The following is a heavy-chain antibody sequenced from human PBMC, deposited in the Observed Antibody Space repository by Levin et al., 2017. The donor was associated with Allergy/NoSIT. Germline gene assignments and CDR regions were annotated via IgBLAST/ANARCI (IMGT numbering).Heavy chain of an antibody. D-gene: IGHD6-13*01. CDR2: IYYSGST. CDR1: GGSISSSSYY. CDR3: ARYPSYSSSWFSGGNYDYYYMDV. V-gene: IGHV4-39*01. Sequence: KASETLSLTCTVSGGSISSSSYYWGWIRQPPGKGLEWIGSIYYSGSTYYNPSLKSRVTISVDTSKNQFSLKLSSVTAADTAVYYCARYPSYSSSWFSGGNYDYYYMDVWGKGTTVTVSS. J-gene: IGHJ6*03.